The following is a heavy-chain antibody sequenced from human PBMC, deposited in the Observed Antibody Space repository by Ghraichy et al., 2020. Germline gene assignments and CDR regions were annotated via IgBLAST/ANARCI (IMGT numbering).Heavy chain of an antibody. D-gene: IGHD2-2*01. CDR1: EFTFSTYC. J-gene: IGHJ4*02. CDR2: INSDGRDA. Sequence: GGSLRLSCAASEFTFSTYCMPWVRQAPGKGPEWVSRINSDGRDACYADSVKGRFTISRDNAKNTVYLQMNSLRAEDTAVYYCARGCGGDTCCSPDYWGQGTLLTGSS. V-gene: IGHV3-74*01. CDR3: ARGCGGDTCCSPDY.